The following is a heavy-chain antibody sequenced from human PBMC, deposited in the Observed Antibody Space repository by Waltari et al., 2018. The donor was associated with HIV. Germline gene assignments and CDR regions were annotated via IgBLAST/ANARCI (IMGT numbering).Heavy chain of an antibody. Sequence: QVHLVQSGAEVKKPGASVKVSCKVSGDPLTGYYMHWVRQAPGQGLEWMGQSRPNKGCANEAEQGRRSGTMNKDPSFSTAYMELSRLRSYDSAVYYCAREGARMTTMIYYDFGMDGWGQGTTVTVSS. D-gene: IGHD4-4*01. CDR2: SRPNKGCA. CDR1: GDPLTGYY. V-gene: IGHV1-2*06. J-gene: IGHJ6*02. CDR3: AREGARMTTMIYYDFGMDG.